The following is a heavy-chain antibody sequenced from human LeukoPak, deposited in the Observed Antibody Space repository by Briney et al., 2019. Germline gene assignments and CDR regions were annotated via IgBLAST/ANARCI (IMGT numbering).Heavy chain of an antibody. CDR3: ARDKRGNRFDY. V-gene: IGHV3-7*01. CDR1: GFTFSSHS. Sequence: GGSLRLSCAASGFTFSSHSINWVRQAPGKGLEWVANIKQDGSEKYYVDSVKGRFTISRDNAKNSLYLQMNSLRAEDTAVYYCARDKRGNRFDYWGQGTLVTVSS. CDR2: IKQDGSEK. J-gene: IGHJ4*02.